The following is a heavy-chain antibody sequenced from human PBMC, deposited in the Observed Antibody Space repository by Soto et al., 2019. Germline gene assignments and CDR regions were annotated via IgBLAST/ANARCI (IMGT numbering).Heavy chain of an antibody. Sequence: QVQLVESGGGVVQPGRSLRLSCAASGFTFSSYGMHWVRQAPGKGLEWVAVIWYDGSNKYYADSVKGRFTISRDNSKNTLYLQMNSLRAEDTAVYYCARVMYYYDSSGYSRIDYWGQGTLVTVSS. D-gene: IGHD3-22*01. J-gene: IGHJ4*02. CDR2: IWYDGSNK. V-gene: IGHV3-33*01. CDR3: ARVMYYYDSSGYSRIDY. CDR1: GFTFSSYG.